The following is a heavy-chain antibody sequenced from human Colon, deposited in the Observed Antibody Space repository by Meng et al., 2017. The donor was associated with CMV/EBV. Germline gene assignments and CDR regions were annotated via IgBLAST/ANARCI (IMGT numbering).Heavy chain of an antibody. V-gene: IGHV3-13*01. CDR3: ARKGGATLGGAFDI. J-gene: IGHJ3*02. CDR1: GFTFSSYD. Sequence: GGSLKISCAASGFTFSSYDMHWVRQPIGKGLEWVSAIGTAGDTYYPASVKGRFTISREDAKNSLYLQMNSLRAGDTAVYYCARKGGATLGGAFDIWGQGTMVTVSS. D-gene: IGHD1-26*01. CDR2: IGTAGDT.